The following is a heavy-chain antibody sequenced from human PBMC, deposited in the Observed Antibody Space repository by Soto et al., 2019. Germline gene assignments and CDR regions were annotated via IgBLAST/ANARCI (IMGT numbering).Heavy chain of an antibody. J-gene: IGHJ5*02. CDR2: IRSKAYGGTT. CDR3: TRDGQVVPAARWKAGNWFDP. CDR1: GFTFGDYA. V-gene: IGHV3-49*03. Sequence: GGSLRLSCTASGFTFGDYAMSWFRQAPGKGLEWVGFIRSKAYGGTTEYAASVKGRFTISRDDSKSIAYLQMNSLKTEDTAVYYCTRDGQVVPAARWKAGNWFDPWGQGTLVTVSS. D-gene: IGHD2-2*01.